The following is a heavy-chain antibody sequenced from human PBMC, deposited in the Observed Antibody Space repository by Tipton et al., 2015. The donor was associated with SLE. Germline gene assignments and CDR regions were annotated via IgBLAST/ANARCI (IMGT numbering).Heavy chain of an antibody. D-gene: IGHD3-22*01. V-gene: IGHV3-15*01. J-gene: IGHJ4*02. CDR1: GFTFSSAW. CDR3: TTDFTYYDNSGFYPLEY. CDR2: IKSRVDGGTT. Sequence: GSLRLSCVASGFTFSSAWMSWVRQAPGKGLECVGHIKSRVDGGTTDYAASVEGRFTISRDDSKNTVFLQMNSLKAEDTAMYYCTTDFTYYDNSGFYPLEYWGQGILVTVSS.